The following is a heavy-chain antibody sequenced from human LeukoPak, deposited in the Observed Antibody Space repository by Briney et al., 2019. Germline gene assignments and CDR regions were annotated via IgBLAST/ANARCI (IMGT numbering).Heavy chain of an antibody. CDR2: ISYDGSNK. CDR1: EFTFSSYT. CDR3: ARDWRAFCGGDCFGFFDY. V-gene: IGHV3-30-3*01. Sequence: GGSLRLSCAASEFTFSSYTMHWVRQAPGKGLEWEALISYDGSNKYYADSVKGRFTISRDNSKKTLFLQTSSLRAEDTAMYYCARDWRAFCGGDCFGFFDYWGQGTLVTVSS. D-gene: IGHD2-21*02. J-gene: IGHJ4*02.